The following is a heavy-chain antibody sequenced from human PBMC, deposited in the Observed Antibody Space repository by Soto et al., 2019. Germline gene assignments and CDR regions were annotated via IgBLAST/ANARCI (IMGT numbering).Heavy chain of an antibody. CDR2: ISYGGST. CDR3: ATGTVVTPRY. Sequence: QVQLQESGPGLVKPSQTLSLTCTVSGGSISSGGYYWRWIRQHPGKGLEWIGYISYGGSTYYSPSLKSRVTISVDTTQNQFSLKLSTVTAAATAVFYCATGTVVTPRYLGQGTLVTVSS. D-gene: IGHD2-15*01. V-gene: IGHV4-31*03. CDR1: GGSISSGGYY. J-gene: IGHJ4*02.